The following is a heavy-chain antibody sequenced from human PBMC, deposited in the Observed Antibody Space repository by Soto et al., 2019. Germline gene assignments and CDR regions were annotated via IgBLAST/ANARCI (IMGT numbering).Heavy chain of an antibody. Sequence: GSLRLSCAASGFTFFSYGMHWVRQAPGKGLEWVAVISYDGSNKYYGDSVKGRFTISRDNSKNTLYLQMNSLRADDTAVYYCAKDRAGDIYVAARSGLDYWGQGTLVTVS. CDR3: AKDRAGDIYVAARSGLDY. CDR2: ISYDGSNK. CDR1: GFTFFSYG. J-gene: IGHJ4*02. D-gene: IGHD3-3*01. V-gene: IGHV3-30*18.